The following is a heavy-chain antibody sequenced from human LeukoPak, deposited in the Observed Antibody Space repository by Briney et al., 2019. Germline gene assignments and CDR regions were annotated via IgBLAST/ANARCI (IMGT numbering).Heavy chain of an antibody. CDR1: GFTFSTYA. CDR2: IWYDRTNK. J-gene: IGHJ4*02. D-gene: IGHD4-17*01. CDR3: ARDRLTTVTTFHFDY. V-gene: IGHV3-33*01. Sequence: PGGSLRLSCAASGFTFSTYAMHWVRQAPGKGLEWAAVIWYDRTNKYYADSVKGRFTISRDNSKNTLYLQMSSLRAEDTAVYYCARDRLTTVTTFHFDYWGQGTLVTVSS.